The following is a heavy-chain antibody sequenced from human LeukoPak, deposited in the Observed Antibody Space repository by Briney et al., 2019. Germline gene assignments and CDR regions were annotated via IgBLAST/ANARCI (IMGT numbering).Heavy chain of an antibody. CDR1: GFTFSSYW. CDR3: AKGSSGGRPYYFDY. J-gene: IGHJ4*02. CDR2: ISNDGVYT. V-gene: IGHV3-23*01. D-gene: IGHD3-22*01. Sequence: PGGSLRLSCAASGFTFSSYWMSWVRQSPGKGLEWISAISNDGVYTFHADSVKGRLTISRDNSKNTLYLQMDSLRAEDTAIYYCAKGSSGGRPYYFDYWGQGTLVTVSS.